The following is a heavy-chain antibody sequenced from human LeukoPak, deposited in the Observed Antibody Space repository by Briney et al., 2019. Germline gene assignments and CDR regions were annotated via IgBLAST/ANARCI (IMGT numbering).Heavy chain of an antibody. CDR3: ARGRKGNAFDI. CDR2: ISGTTYTI. V-gene: IGHV3-48*01. CDR1: GFTFTDYS. Sequence: QPGGTLRLSCAASGFTFTDYSMNWVRQAPGKGLDWVSYISGTTYTIYYADSVKGRFTISRDKAKNSLYLQMHSLRAEDTAVYYCARGRKGNAFDIWGQGTMVTVSS. J-gene: IGHJ3*02. D-gene: IGHD1-14*01.